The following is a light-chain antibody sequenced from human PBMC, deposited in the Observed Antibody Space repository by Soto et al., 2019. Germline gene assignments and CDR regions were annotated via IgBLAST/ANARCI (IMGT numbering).Light chain of an antibody. V-gene: IGKV3-20*01. CDR2: GAS. Sequence: EIVLTQSPGTLSLSPGERATLYCRASQSVSSSYLACYQQKRGQAPRLLIYGASSRATGIPDRFSGSGSGTDFTLTISRLEPEDFAVYYCEQHGYSPTYTFGQWTKLEIK. CDR3: EQHGYSPTYT. CDR1: QSVSSSY. J-gene: IGKJ2*01.